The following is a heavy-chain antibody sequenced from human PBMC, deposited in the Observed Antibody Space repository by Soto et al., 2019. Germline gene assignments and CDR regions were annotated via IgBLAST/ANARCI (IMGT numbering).Heavy chain of an antibody. CDR3: ARAPETPSFFGVALPYFFDS. CDR1: GGSISSDSSY. Sequence: TSETLSLTCTVSGGSISSDSSYWSWIRQRPGMGLEWIGYIFYSGAFYYTPSLRGRVMILADTSKNHFTLRLSSVTAADTAVYYCARAPETPSFFGVALPYFFDSWGQGTQVTVSS. D-gene: IGHD3-3*01. CDR2: IFYSGAF. J-gene: IGHJ4*02. V-gene: IGHV4-31*03.